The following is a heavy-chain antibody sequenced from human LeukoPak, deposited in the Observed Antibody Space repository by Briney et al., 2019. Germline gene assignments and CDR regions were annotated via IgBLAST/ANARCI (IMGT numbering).Heavy chain of an antibody. CDR1: GYSFTNFD. CDR3: ARGGVRGVIRWGYYYYYMDV. CDR2: MNPNSGNT. D-gene: IGHD3-10*02. J-gene: IGHJ6*03. V-gene: IGHV1-8*01. Sequence: GASVKVSCKASGYSFTNFDINWVRQATGQGLEWMGWMNPNSGNTGYAQKFQGRVTMIRNTSISTAYMELSSLRSEDTAVYYCARGGVRGVIRWGYYYYYMDVWGKGTTVTISS.